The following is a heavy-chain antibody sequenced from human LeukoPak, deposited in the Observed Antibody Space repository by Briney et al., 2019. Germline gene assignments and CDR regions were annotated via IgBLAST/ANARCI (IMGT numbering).Heavy chain of an antibody. CDR1: GLTFSSYA. Sequence: GGSLRLSCAASGLTFSSYAMSWVRQAPGKGLEWVSGTSGSGRSIHYADSVKGRFTISRDNSKNTLNLQMNSLRVEDTAVYYCANRGFWGQGTLVTVSS. CDR3: ANRGF. CDR2: TSGSGRSI. V-gene: IGHV3-23*01. J-gene: IGHJ4*02.